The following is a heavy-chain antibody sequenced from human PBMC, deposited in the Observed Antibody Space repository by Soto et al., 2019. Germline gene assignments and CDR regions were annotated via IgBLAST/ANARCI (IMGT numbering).Heavy chain of an antibody. CDR3: ARDLGPYYDILTGYYNVPYYYYGMDV. CDR2: TYYRSKWYN. Sequence: PSQTLSLTCAISGDSVSSNSAAWNWIRQSPSRGLEWLGRTYYRSKWYNDYAVSVKSRITINPDTSKNQFSLQLYSVTPEDTAVYYCARDLGPYYDILTGYYNVPYYYYGMDVWGQGTTVTVSS. J-gene: IGHJ6*02. V-gene: IGHV6-1*01. CDR1: GDSVSSNSAA. D-gene: IGHD3-9*01.